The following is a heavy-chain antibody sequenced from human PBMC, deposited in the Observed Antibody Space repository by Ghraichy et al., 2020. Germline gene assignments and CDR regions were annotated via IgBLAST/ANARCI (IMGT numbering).Heavy chain of an antibody. D-gene: IGHD1-1*01. J-gene: IGHJ3*02. CDR3: ARGATGTTLGEDAFDI. CDR2: ISSSGSTI. V-gene: IGHV3-48*03. CDR1: GFTFSSYE. Sequence: GGSLRLSCAASGFTFSSYEMNWVRQAPGKGLEWVSYISSSGSTIYYADSVKGRFTISRDNAKNSLYLQMNSLRAEDTAVYYCARGATGTTLGEDAFDIWGQGTMVTVSS.